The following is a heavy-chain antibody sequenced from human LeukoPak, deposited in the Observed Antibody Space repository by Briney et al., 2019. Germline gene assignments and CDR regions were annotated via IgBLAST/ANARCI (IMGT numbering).Heavy chain of an antibody. D-gene: IGHD3-22*01. CDR2: IYYSGNS. CDR1: GXSISTYY. J-gene: IGHJ5*02. Sequence: PSETLSLTCTVSGXSISTYYWSWIRQPPGKGLEWIGYIYYSGNSNYNPSLKSRVTISVDTSKNQFSLKLSSVTAADTAVYYCAGLGASGNGYLSWFDPWGQGTLVTVSS. CDR3: AGLGASGNGYLSWFDP. V-gene: IGHV4-59*01.